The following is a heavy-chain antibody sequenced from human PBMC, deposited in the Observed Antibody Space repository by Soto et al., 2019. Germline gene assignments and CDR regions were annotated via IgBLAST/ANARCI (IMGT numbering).Heavy chain of an antibody. Sequence: GGSLRLSCAASGFTFSSYAMHWVRQAPGKGLEWVAVISYDGSNKYYADSVKGRFTISRDNSKNTLYLQMNSLRAEDTAVYYCARVRRPLYYYDSSGYPDYWSQGTLVTVSS. CDR3: ARVRRPLYYYDSSGYPDY. CDR1: GFTFSSYA. V-gene: IGHV3-30-3*01. CDR2: ISYDGSNK. D-gene: IGHD3-22*01. J-gene: IGHJ4*02.